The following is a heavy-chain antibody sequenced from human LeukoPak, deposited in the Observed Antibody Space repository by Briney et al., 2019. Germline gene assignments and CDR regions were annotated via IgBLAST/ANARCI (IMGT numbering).Heavy chain of an antibody. Sequence: SVKVSCKASGGTFSSYAISWVRQAPGQGLEWMGRIANYAQKFQGRVTITTDESTSTAYMELSSLRSEDTAVYYCARGDGYNYCYFEYWGQGTLVTVSS. V-gene: IGHV1-69*05. CDR2: IA. J-gene: IGHJ4*02. D-gene: IGHD5-24*01. CDR1: GGTFSSYA. CDR3: ARGDGYNYCYFEY.